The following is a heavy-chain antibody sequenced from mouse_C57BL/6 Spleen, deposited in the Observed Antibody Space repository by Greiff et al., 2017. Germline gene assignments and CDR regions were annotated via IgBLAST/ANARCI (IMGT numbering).Heavy chain of an antibody. J-gene: IGHJ2*01. D-gene: IGHD4-1*01. CDR3: ARLGRHYFDY. Sequence: EVKLQESGGGLVKPGGSLKLSCAASGFTFSDYGMHWVRQAPEKGLEWVAYISSGSSTIYYADTVKGRFTISRDNAKNTLFLQMTSLRSEDTAMYYCARLGRHYFDYWGQGTTLTVSS. V-gene: IGHV5-17*01. CDR2: ISSGSSTI. CDR1: GFTFSDYG.